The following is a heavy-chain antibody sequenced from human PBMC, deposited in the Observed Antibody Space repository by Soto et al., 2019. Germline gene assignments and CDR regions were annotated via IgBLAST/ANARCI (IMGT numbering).Heavy chain of an antibody. V-gene: IGHV1-24*01. CDR1: GYTLTELS. J-gene: IGHJ5*02. CDR3: STLVLRYFDLLRQNWFDP. CDR2: FDPEDGET. D-gene: IGHD3-9*01. Sequence: QVQLVQSGAEVKKPGASVKVSCKVSGYTLTELSMHWVRQAPGKGLEWVGGFDPEDGETIYAQKFQGRVTMNEDISTDAAYMDVSSLGSEYRAVYYCSTLVLRYFDLLRQNWFDPWGQGALGTVSS.